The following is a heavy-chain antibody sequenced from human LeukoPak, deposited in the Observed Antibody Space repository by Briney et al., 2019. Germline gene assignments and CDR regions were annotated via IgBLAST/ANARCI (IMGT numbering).Heavy chain of an antibody. Sequence: PSETLSLTCAVYGGSFSGYYWSWIRQPPGKGLEWIREINHSGSTSYNPSLKSRVTISVDTSKNQFSLKLSSVTAADTAVYYCARAPYYDILTGPRAYFQHWGQGTLVTVSS. J-gene: IGHJ1*01. CDR3: ARAPYYDILTGPRAYFQH. V-gene: IGHV4-34*01. CDR1: GGSFSGYY. D-gene: IGHD3-9*01. CDR2: INHSGST.